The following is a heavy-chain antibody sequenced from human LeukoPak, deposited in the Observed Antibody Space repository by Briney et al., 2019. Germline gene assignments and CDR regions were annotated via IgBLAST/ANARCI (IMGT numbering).Heavy chain of an antibody. CDR1: RFTFSSHG. D-gene: IGHD3-10*01. CDR2: IWYDGTNK. J-gene: IGHJ4*01. V-gene: IGHV3-30*02. CDR3: AKDPNYYGSRTVPDY. Sequence: GGSLRLSCSASRFTFSSHGMHWVRQAPGKGLEWVAFIWYDGTNKYYADSVKGRFTVSRDNSKKTVYLQMNSLRTEDTAVYFCAKDPNYYGSRTVPDYWGLGTPVTVSS.